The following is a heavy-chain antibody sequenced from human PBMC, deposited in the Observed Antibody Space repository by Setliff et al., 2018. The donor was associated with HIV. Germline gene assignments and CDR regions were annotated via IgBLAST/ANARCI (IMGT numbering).Heavy chain of an antibody. CDR3: ARSRSMDV. CDR1: GYTFINYG. V-gene: IGHV1-3*01. CDR2: IIAGDGRT. Sequence: ASVKVSCKASGYTFINYGIHWVRQAPGQRTQWMGWIIAGDGRTKYSQDFQGRVTFTSDTSATTAYMELSSLRSEDTAVYYCARSRSMDVWGQGTSVTVSS. J-gene: IGHJ6*02.